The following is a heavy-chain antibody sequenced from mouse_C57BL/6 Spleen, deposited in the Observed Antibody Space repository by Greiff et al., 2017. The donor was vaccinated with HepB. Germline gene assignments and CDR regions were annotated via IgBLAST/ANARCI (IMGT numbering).Heavy chain of an antibody. V-gene: IGHV1-52*01. Sequence: QVQLQQPGAELVRPGSSVKLSCKASGYTFTSYWMHWVKQRPIQGLEWIGNIDPSDSETHYNQKFKDKATLTVDKSSSTAYMQLSSLTSEDSAVYYCARSSYGYDGRYFDVWGTGTTVTVSS. CDR2: IDPSDSET. D-gene: IGHD2-9*01. J-gene: IGHJ1*03. CDR3: ARSSYGYDGRYFDV. CDR1: GYTFTSYW.